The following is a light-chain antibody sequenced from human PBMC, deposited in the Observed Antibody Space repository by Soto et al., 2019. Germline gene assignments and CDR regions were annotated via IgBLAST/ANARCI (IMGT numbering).Light chain of an antibody. CDR2: DVS. Sequence: QSALTQPASVSGSPGQSITISCTGTSSDVGGYNYVSWYQHHPGKAPKVMIYDVSNRPSGVSNRFSGSKSGNTASLTISGLQAEDEADYYCSSYTSSSTVVFSGGTKLTVL. V-gene: IGLV2-14*03. CDR1: SSDVGGYNY. CDR3: SSYTSSSTVV. J-gene: IGLJ2*01.